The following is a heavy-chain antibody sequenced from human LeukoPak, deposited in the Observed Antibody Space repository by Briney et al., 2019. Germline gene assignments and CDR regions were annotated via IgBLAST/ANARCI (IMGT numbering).Heavy chain of an antibody. Sequence: PGGSLRLSCAASGFTFSSYSMNWVRQAPGKGLEWVSSISSSSSYIYYADSVKGRFTISRDNSKNTLYLQMNSLRAEDTAVYYCAKGMFRIQLWSQFVPDYWGQGTLVTVSS. CDR3: AKGMFRIQLWSQFVPDY. V-gene: IGHV3-21*01. CDR1: GFTFSSYS. D-gene: IGHD5-18*01. J-gene: IGHJ4*02. CDR2: ISSSSSYI.